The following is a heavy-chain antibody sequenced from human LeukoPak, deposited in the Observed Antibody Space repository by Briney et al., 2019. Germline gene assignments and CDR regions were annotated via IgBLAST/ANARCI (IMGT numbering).Heavy chain of an antibody. CDR2: ISGSGGST. CDR3: AILPGYSSSWYEVDY. D-gene: IGHD6-13*01. Sequence: GGSLRLSCAASGFTFSSYAMSWVRQAPGKGLEWVSGISGSGGSTYYADSVKGRFTISRDNSKNTLYLQMNSPRAEDTAVNYCAILPGYSSSWYEVDYWGQGTLVTVSS. J-gene: IGHJ4*02. V-gene: IGHV3-23*01. CDR1: GFTFSSYA.